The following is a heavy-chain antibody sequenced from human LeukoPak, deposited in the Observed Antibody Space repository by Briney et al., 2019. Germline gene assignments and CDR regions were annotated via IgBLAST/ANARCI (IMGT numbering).Heavy chain of an antibody. Sequence: GESLKISCEDSGGSFTKFWIGWVRQMPGNGLELMGIIYPADSDTRYSPSFQGQVTISADKSISTAYLQWSSLKTSDTAMYYCARLPHCGSDCYPNWFDSWGQGTLVTVSS. CDR3: ARLPHCGSDCYPNWFDS. V-gene: IGHV5-51*01. CDR1: GGSFTKFW. CDR2: IYPADSDT. J-gene: IGHJ5*01. D-gene: IGHD2-21*02.